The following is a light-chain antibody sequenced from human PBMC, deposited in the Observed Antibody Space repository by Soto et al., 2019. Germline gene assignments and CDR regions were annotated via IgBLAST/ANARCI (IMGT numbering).Light chain of an antibody. V-gene: IGKV3-15*01. CDR3: QQYHNWPIT. CDR2: GAS. Sequence: EVAITQSPATLSVSPGERATLSCRASQSVSSNLAWYQQKHGQAPRLLIYGASTRATGTPARFSGSGSGTEFTLTISSLQSEDFAVYYCQQYHNWPITFGQGTRLENK. J-gene: IGKJ5*01. CDR1: QSVSSN.